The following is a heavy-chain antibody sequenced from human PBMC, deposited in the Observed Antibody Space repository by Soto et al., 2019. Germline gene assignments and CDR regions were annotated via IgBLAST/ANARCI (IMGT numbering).Heavy chain of an antibody. CDR3: TRGPGSGWYDY. CDR1: GGSVSSGSYY. D-gene: IGHD6-19*01. Sequence: PSETLSLTCTVSGGSVSSGSYYWSWIRQPPGKGLEWIGYIYYSGSTYYNPSLKSRVTISVDTSKNQFSLKLSSVTAADTAVYYCTRGPGSGWYDYWGQGTLVTVSS. CDR2: IYYSGST. J-gene: IGHJ4*02. V-gene: IGHV4-61*01.